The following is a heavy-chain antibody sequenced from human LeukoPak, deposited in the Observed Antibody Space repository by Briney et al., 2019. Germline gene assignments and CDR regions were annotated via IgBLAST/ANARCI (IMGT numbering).Heavy chain of an antibody. CDR3: ASLSLGHY. V-gene: IGHV3-48*04. D-gene: IGHD6-6*01. J-gene: IGHJ4*02. Sequence: GGSLRLSCAASGFTFSSYSMNWVRQAPGKGLEWVSYISSSSSTIYYADSVKGRFTISRDNAKNSLYLQMNSLRAEDTAVYYCASLSLGHYWGQGTLVTVSS. CDR2: ISSSSSTI. CDR1: GFTFSSYS.